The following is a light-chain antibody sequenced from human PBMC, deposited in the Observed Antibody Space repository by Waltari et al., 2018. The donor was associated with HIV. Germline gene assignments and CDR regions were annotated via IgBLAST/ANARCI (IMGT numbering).Light chain of an antibody. J-gene: IGKJ5*01. CDR1: QSVSSN. V-gene: IGKV3-15*01. CDR2: GAS. CDR3: QQYNNWPPIT. Sequence: EIVMTQYPATLSVSQGERATLSCRASQSVSSNLAWYQQKPGQAPMLLIYGASTRATGIPARFSGSGSGTEFTLTISSLQSEDFAAYYCQQYNNWPPITFGQGTRLEIK.